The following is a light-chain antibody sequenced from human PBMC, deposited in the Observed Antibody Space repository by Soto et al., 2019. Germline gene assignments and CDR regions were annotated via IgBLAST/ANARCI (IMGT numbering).Light chain of an antibody. CDR2: AAS. CDR3: QQSYSTLWT. CDR1: QTISIY. J-gene: IGKJ1*01. V-gene: IGKV1-39*01. Sequence: DIQMTQSPSSLSASVGDRVTITCRASQTISIYLNWYQQKPGKAPELLIYAASSLQSGVPSRFSGSGSGTDFTLTISSLLPEDFATYYCQQSYSTLWTFGQGTKVEIK.